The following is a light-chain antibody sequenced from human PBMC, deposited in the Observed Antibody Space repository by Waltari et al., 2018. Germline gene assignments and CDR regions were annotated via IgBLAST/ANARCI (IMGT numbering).Light chain of an antibody. V-gene: IGLV3-19*01. CDR3: HSRDASGVGGA. Sequence: TQDPAVSVAVGQTVRITCQGDSLRSYYASWYQQRPGQAPILVMYDKNNRPSGVPDRFSGSSSDNTASLTITWAQAEDEAYYYCHSRDASGVGGAFAGGTKLTVL. CDR2: DKN. J-gene: IGLJ2*01. CDR1: SLRSYY.